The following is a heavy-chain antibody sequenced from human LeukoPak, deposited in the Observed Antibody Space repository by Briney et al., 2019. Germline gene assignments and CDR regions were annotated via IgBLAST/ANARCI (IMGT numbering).Heavy chain of an antibody. CDR1: GYTFIGFY. Sequence: GASVPVPYKASGYTFIGFYMHWVRQAPGQGLEYMGWINPNSGDTNHAQNFQGRVTLTRDTSISTAYMELSSLRSDDSALYYCAGEYCSGGTCRQDFDDWVQGTVVTVSS. CDR2: INPNSGDT. J-gene: IGHJ4*02. V-gene: IGHV1-2*02. D-gene: IGHD2-15*01. CDR3: AGEYCSGGTCRQDFDD.